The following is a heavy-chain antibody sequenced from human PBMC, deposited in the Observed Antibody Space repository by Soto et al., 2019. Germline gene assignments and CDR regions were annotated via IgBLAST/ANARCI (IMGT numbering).Heavy chain of an antibody. CDR2: VSNSGDT. Sequence: TLSLTCSVSGDSVSSGNYFWSWMRQPPGKGLEWIAFVSNSGDTNYNPSLKSRVTISVDTSKNQFSLKLTSVTAADTAVYHCARTDSRGSWAAWFWGQGILVTVSS. J-gene: IGHJ4*02. CDR1: GDSVSSGNYF. D-gene: IGHD3-22*01. V-gene: IGHV4-61*01. CDR3: ARTDSRGSWAAWF.